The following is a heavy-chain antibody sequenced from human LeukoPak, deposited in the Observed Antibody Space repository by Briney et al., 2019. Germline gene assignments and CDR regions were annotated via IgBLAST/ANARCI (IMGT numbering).Heavy chain of an antibody. Sequence: ASVKVSCKASGYTFTSYDINWVRQATGQGLERMGWMNPNSGNTGYAQKFQGRVTMTRNTSISTAYMELSSLRSVDTAVYYCASNFWSGDYYYGMDVWGQGTTVTVSS. CDR2: MNPNSGNT. V-gene: IGHV1-8*01. D-gene: IGHD3-3*01. J-gene: IGHJ6*02. CDR1: GYTFTSYD. CDR3: ASNFWSGDYYYGMDV.